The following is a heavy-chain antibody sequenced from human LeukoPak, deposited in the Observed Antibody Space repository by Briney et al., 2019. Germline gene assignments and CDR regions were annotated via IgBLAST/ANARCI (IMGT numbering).Heavy chain of an antibody. CDR2: ISDGSDEI. CDR3: AKGWVYGALFDY. J-gene: IGHJ4*02. V-gene: IGHV3-23*01. D-gene: IGHD4-17*01. CDR1: GFIFRDYA. Sequence: GGSLRLSCEVSGFIFRDYATRWVRQAPGKGLEWVSSISDGSDEIYYADSVKGRFSISRDNSRDTLYLQMNSLIDGDTAVYYCAKGWVYGALFDYWGQGSLVTVSS.